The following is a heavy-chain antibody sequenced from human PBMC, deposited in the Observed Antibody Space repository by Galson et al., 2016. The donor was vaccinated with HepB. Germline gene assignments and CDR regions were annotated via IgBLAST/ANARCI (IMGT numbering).Heavy chain of an antibody. J-gene: IGHJ4*02. V-gene: IGHV4-59*08. CDR2: IYYSGGT. D-gene: IGHD6-6*01. Sequence: SETLSLTCAVYGGAFSGYYWTWIRQSPGKGLEWIGSIYYSGGTYYNPSLKSRVTISVDTSKKQFSLKLISVTAADTALYYCARQIIVPDYFDRWGQGILVTVSS. CDR1: GGAFSGYY. CDR3: ARQIIVPDYFDR.